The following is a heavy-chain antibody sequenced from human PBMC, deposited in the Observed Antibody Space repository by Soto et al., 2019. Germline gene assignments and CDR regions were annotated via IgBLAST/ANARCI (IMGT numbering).Heavy chain of an antibody. CDR1: GFTFSSYA. D-gene: IGHD6-13*01. CDR3: AKVVGYSSRHPQ. Sequence: EVQLLESGGGLVQPGGSLRLSCAASGFTFSSYAMSWVRQAPGKGLEWVSAISGSGGSTYYADSVKGRFTISRDNSKETLYLQMNRLRAEDTAVYYWAKVVGYSSRHPQWGPGTLVTVSS. V-gene: IGHV3-23*01. CDR2: ISGSGGST. J-gene: IGHJ4*02.